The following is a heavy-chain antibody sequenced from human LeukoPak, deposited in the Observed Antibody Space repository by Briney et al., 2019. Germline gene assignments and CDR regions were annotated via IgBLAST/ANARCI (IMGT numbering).Heavy chain of an antibody. V-gene: IGHV4-59*01. J-gene: IGHJ5*01. CDR2: IYYSGNT. Sequence: SETLSLTCTVSGGSISSYYWSWIRQPPGKGLEWIGYIYYSGNTNYNPSLKSRVTISVDTSKNQFSLKLNSVTAADTAVYYCARDLDGDYGGWFDSWGPGTLVTVSS. CDR1: GGSISSYY. CDR3: ARDLDGDYGGWFDS. D-gene: IGHD4-17*01.